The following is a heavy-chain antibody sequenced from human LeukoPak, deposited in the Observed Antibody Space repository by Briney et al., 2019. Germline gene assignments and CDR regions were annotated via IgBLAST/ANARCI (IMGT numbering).Heavy chain of an antibody. J-gene: IGHJ4*02. Sequence: PGGSLRLSCAASGFTFSSYAMSWVRQAPGKGLEWVSAISGSGGSTYYADSVKGRFTISRDNSKNTLYLQMNSLRAEDTAVYYCAKDPGVAGYGSGAHGGYWGQGTLVTVSS. CDR1: GFTFSSYA. V-gene: IGHV3-23*01. CDR2: ISGSGGST. CDR3: AKDPGVAGYGSGAHGGY. D-gene: IGHD3-10*01.